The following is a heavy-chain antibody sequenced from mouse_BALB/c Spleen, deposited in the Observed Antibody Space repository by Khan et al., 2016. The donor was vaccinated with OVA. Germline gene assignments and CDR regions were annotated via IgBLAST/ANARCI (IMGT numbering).Heavy chain of an antibody. CDR2: IDPANGNT. CDR3: AREGRDYAMDY. D-gene: IGHD3-3*01. J-gene: IGHJ4*01. Sequence: VQLKESGAELVKPGASVKLSCTASGFNIKDTYMHWVKQRPEQGLEWIGRIDPANGNTKYDPKFQGKATITADTSSNPAYLQLSSLTSEDTAVYYCAREGRDYAMDYWGQGTSVTVSS. CDR1: GFNIKDTY. V-gene: IGHV14-3*02.